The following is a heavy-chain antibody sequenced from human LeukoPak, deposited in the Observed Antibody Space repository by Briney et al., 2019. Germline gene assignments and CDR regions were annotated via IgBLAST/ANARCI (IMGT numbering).Heavy chain of an antibody. J-gene: IGHJ4*02. CDR2: ISHSAYTT. V-gene: IGHV3-23*01. Sequence: PGGSLRLSCAASGFSFSSYAMSWVRQAPGKGLEWVSTISHSAYTTYYADSVKGRFTISRDSSKNTLYLQMNSLRAEDTAVYYCARHQGLWFGESYPDYWGQGTLVTVSS. CDR3: ARHQGLWFGESYPDY. CDR1: GFSFSSYA. D-gene: IGHD3-10*01.